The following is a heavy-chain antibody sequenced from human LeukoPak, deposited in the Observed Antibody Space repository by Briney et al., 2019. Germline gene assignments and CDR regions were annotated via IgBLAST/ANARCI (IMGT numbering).Heavy chain of an antibody. CDR1: GGSISSSSSY. Sequence: PSETLSLTCTVSGGSISSSSSYWGCLRQPPGKGLEWIRSIYYSGSTYYNPTLRSRVNVPVATSKNQFSLQLNSVTAADAAVYYCAGHESGNYFDSWGQGTLVTVSS. CDR3: AGHESGNYFDS. CDR2: IYYSGST. V-gene: IGHV4-39*01. D-gene: IGHD1-1*01. J-gene: IGHJ4*02.